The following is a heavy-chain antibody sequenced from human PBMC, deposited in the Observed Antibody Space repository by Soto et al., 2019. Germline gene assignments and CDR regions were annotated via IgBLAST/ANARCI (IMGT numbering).Heavy chain of an antibody. V-gene: IGHV4-30-4*01. CDR1: GGSISSGDYY. Sequence: SETLSLTCTVSGGSISSGDYYWSWIRQPPGKGLEWIGYIYYSGSTYYNPSLKSRVTISVDTSKNQFSLKLSSVTAADTAVYYCARDGPESEYSSSFGFDPWGQGTLVTVSS. CDR2: IYYSGST. J-gene: IGHJ5*02. CDR3: ARDGPESEYSSSFGFDP. D-gene: IGHD6-6*01.